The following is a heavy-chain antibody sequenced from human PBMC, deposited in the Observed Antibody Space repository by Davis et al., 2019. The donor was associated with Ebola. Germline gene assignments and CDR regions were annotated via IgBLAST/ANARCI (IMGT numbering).Heavy chain of an antibody. D-gene: IGHD3-16*02. Sequence: GESLKISCAASGFTFSSYGMHWVRQAPGKGLEWVAVISYDGSNKYYADSVKGRFTISRDNSKNTLYLQMNSLRSEDTAVYYCARGFTFGGVIALYYFDYWGQGTLVTVSS. J-gene: IGHJ4*02. V-gene: IGHV3-30*03. CDR3: ARGFTFGGVIALYYFDY. CDR1: GFTFSSYG. CDR2: ISYDGSNK.